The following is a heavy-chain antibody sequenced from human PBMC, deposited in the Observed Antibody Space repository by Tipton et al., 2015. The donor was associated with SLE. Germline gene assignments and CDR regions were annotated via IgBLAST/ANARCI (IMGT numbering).Heavy chain of an antibody. CDR2: IYYSGST. J-gene: IGHJ5*02. CDR3: ARALNPLRVSP. V-gene: IGHV4-59*08. Sequence: TLSLTCTVSGGSISSYYWSWIRQPPGKGLEWIGYIYYSGSTNYNPSLKSRVTISVDTSKNQFSLKLSSVTAADTAVYYCARALNPLRVSPWGQGTLVTVSS. CDR1: GGSISSYY. D-gene: IGHD4-23*01.